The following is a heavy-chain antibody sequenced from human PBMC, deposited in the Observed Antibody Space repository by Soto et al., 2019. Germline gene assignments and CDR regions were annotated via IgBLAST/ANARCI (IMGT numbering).Heavy chain of an antibody. CDR2: IKSKTDGGAR. CDR1: GFMFSSAW. V-gene: IGHV3-15*01. J-gene: IGHJ4*02. Sequence: EVQLVEFGGDLVEPGGSLRLSCVTSGFMFSSAWMSWVRQAPGKGLEWVGRIKSKTDGGARDYAAPVNGRFSISRDDSKSTLYLQMNSLRAEDTALYYCVEGWNDFWGQGTLVTVSS. CDR3: VEGWNDF. D-gene: IGHD1-1*01.